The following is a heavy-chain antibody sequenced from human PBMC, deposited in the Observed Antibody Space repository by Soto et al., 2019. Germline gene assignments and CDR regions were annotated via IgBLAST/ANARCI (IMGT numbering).Heavy chain of an antibody. CDR3: ARSHCTDGIWYTEVIPS. Sequence: QVELVQAGTEVKKAGASVKVSCEASSFTLIDYYIHWVRQAPGQGLEWMGWINAKNGGTRYAEKFQDRVTLTRDRSMTTAYLELHRRRSDDAAVYYCARSHCTDGIWYTEVIPSWCQGTLVTVSS. D-gene: IGHD2-8*01. V-gene: IGHV1-2*02. CDR1: SFTLIDYY. CDR2: INAKNGGT. J-gene: IGHJ5*02.